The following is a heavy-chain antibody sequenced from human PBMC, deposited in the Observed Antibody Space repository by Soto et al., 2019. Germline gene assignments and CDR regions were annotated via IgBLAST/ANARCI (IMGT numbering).Heavy chain of an antibody. J-gene: IGHJ6*02. D-gene: IGHD2-21*01. V-gene: IGHV3-49*03. CDR2: IRSKAYGGTT. Sequence: GGSLRLSCTASGFTFGDYAMSWFRQAPGKGLEWVGFIRSKAYGGTTEYAASVKGRFTISRDDSKSIAYLQMNSLKTEDTAVYYCTRDAGGETRYYYGMDVWGQGTTVTVSS. CDR3: TRDAGGETRYYYGMDV. CDR1: GFTFGDYA.